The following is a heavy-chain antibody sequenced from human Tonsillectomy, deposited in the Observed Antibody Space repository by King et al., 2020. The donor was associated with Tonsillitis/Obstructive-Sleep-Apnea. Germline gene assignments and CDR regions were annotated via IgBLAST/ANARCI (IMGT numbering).Heavy chain of an antibody. J-gene: IGHJ6*02. CDR3: ARDPYTSGWPYYGMDV. CDR1: GFTFSSYG. CDR2: IWYDGSNK. Sequence: QVQLVESGGGVVQPGRSLRLSCAASGFTFSSYGMHWVRQAPGKGLEWVAVIWYDGSNKNYADSVKGRFTISRDNSKNTVYLQMNTLRADDTAVYYCARDPYTSGWPYYGMDVWGQGTTVTVSS. V-gene: IGHV3-33*01. D-gene: IGHD6-19*01.